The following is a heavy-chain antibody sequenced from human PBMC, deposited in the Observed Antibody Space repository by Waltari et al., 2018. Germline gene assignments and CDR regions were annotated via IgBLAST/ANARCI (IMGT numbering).Heavy chain of an antibody. CDR1: GFTVSSHY. CDR2: IYSGGST. V-gene: IGHV3-53*02. D-gene: IGHD6-13*01. CDR3: AREEGMGHMDV. J-gene: IGHJ6*03. Sequence: EVQLVETGGGLIQPGGSLRLSCAASGFTVSSHYMRWVRQAPGKGREWVSVIYSGGSTYYADSVKGRFTISRDNSKNTLYLQMNSRRAEDTAVYYCAREEGMGHMDVWGKGTTVTVSS.